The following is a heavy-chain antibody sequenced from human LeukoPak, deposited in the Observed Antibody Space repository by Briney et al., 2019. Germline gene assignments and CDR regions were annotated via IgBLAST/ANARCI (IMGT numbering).Heavy chain of an antibody. Sequence: GRSLRLSCAASGFTFSSYAMHWVRQAPGKGLEWVAVISYDGSNKYYADPVKGRFTISRDNSKNTLYLQMNSLRAEDTAVYYCARAAQQLVPDGWFDPWGQGTLVTVSS. CDR2: ISYDGSNK. CDR1: GFTFSSYA. V-gene: IGHV3-30*04. J-gene: IGHJ5*02. CDR3: ARAAQQLVPDGWFDP. D-gene: IGHD6-13*01.